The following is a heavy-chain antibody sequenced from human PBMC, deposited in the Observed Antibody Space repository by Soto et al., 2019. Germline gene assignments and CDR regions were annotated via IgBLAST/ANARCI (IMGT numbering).Heavy chain of an antibody. D-gene: IGHD2-8*02. CDR1: GGSVSSSLHY. J-gene: IGHJ4*02. Sequence: PSETLSLTCTVSGGSVSSSLHYWTWIRQPPGTGLEWIGEINHSGSTNYNPSLKSRVTISVDTSKNQFSLKLTSVTAADTAVYYCARDKITGLFDYWGQGTQVTVSS. CDR2: INHSGST. CDR3: ARDKITGLFDY. V-gene: IGHV4-39*07.